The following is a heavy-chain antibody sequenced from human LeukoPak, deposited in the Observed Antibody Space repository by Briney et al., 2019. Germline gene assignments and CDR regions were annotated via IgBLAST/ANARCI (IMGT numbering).Heavy chain of an antibody. V-gene: IGHV3-23*01. D-gene: IGHD6-13*01. CDR3: AKQSAGSAAWYSLHYDF. J-gene: IGHJ4*02. CDR2: VDGGGGGT. CDR1: GFTLSSYA. Sequence: QTGGSLRLSCAASGFTLSSYAMTWVRQAPGRGLEWVSSVDGGGGGTYCADSVKGRFTISRDNSKDTLYLQMNGLRAEDTAVYFCAKQSAGSAAWYSLHYDFWGQGTLVTVSS.